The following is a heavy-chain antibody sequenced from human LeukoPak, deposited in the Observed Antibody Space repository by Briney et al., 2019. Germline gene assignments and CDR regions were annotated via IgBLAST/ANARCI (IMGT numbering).Heavy chain of an antibody. CDR1: GFTVSSNY. V-gene: IGHV3-53*01. Sequence: PGGSLRLSCAASGFTVSSNYMSWVRQAPGKGLEWVSVIYSGGSTYYADSVKGRFTISRDNSKNTLYLQMNSLRAEDTAMYYCARDLVSDSGDYYFDYWGQGTLVTVSS. CDR2: IYSGGST. D-gene: IGHD4-17*01. CDR3: ARDLVSDSGDYYFDY. J-gene: IGHJ4*02.